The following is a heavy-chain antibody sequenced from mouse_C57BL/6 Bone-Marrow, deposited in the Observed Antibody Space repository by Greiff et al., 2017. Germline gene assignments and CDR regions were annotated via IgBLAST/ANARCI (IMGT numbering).Heavy chain of an antibody. V-gene: IGHV1-69*01. D-gene: IGHD3-2*02. CDR1: GYTFTSYW. Sequence: QVQLQQPGAELVMPGASVKLSCKASGYTFTSYWMHWVKQRPGQGLEWIGAIDPSDSYTNYNQKFKGKSTLTVDKSSSTAFMQLSSLTSEDSAVYYCARRSSGFPWFAYWGQGTLVTVSA. J-gene: IGHJ3*01. CDR3: ARRSSGFPWFAY. CDR2: IDPSDSYT.